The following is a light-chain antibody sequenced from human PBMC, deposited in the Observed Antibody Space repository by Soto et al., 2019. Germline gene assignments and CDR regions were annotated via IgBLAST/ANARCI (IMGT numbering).Light chain of an antibody. J-gene: IGKJ5*01. Sequence: EMVLTQPPATLSLSPGERATLSCRAHQSVNTFLPWYQHRPGQAPRLLIYDASHRATGIPDRFRGSGSGTDFTLTISRLEPEDAGMYYCRQHGSSPPLTFGQGTRLEIK. V-gene: IGKV3-20*01. CDR3: RQHGSSPPLT. CDR2: DAS. CDR1: QSVNTF.